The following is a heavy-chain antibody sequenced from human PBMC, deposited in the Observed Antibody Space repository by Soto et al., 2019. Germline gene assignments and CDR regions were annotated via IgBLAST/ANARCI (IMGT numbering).Heavy chain of an antibody. Sequence: QVQLVESGGGVVQPGRSLRLSCAASGFTFSSYGMHWVRQAPGKGLEWVAVISYDGSNKYYADSVKGRFTISRDNSKNTLYLQMNSLRAEDTAVYYCAKESEASNYDGSGSYYNAPGPYGMDVWGQGTTVTVSS. CDR2: ISYDGSNK. CDR1: GFTFSSYG. V-gene: IGHV3-30*18. J-gene: IGHJ6*02. D-gene: IGHD3-10*01. CDR3: AKESEASNYDGSGSYYNAPGPYGMDV.